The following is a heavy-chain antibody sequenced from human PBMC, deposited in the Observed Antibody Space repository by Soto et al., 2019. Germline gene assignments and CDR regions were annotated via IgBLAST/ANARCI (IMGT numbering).Heavy chain of an antibody. CDR2: ISYDGTNK. V-gene: IGHV3-30*03. J-gene: IGHJ4*02. D-gene: IGHD3-10*01. CDR1: GFTFSSYG. Sequence: QVQLVESGGGVVQPGRSLRLSCAASGFTFSSYGMHWVRQAPGKGLEWVAVISYDGTNKYYADSVKGRFTISRDNSKNTLYLQMNSLRAEDTAVYYCIEAGSGSTNFDYCGQGTLVTVSS. CDR3: IEAGSGSTNFDY.